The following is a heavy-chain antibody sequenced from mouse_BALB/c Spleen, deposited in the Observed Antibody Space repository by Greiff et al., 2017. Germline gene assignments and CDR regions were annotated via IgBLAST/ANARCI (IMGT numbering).Heavy chain of an antibody. CDR2: ISSGGSYT. CDR1: GFTFSSYA. D-gene: IGHD1-1*01. J-gene: IGHJ4*01. V-gene: IGHV5-9-4*01. CDR3: ARAPYYYGSSYAMDY. Sequence: EVQLVESGGGLVKPGGSLKLSCAASGFTFSSYAMSWVRQSPEKRLEWVAEISSGGSYTYYPDTVTGRFTISRDNAKNTLYLEMSSLRSEDTAMYYCARAPYYYGSSYAMDYWGQGTSVTVSS.